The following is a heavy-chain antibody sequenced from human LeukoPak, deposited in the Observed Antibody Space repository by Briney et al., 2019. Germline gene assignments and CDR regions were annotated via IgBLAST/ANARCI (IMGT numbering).Heavy chain of an antibody. CDR1: GGSISNYY. D-gene: IGHD6-19*01. J-gene: IGHJ4*02. CDR2: IYYSGTT. V-gene: IGHV4-59*01. Sequence: TSETLSPTCTVSGGSISNYYWSWIRQPPGKGLEWIGYIYYSGTTNYNPSLKSRVTISVDTSKNQFSLKLNSVTAADTAVYYCARVDLGAVAGTVIDYWGQGTLVTVSS. CDR3: ARVDLGAVAGTVIDY.